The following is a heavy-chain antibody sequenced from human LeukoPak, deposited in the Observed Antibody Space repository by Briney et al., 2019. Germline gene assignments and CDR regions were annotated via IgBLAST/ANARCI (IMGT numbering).Heavy chain of an antibody. CDR3: AKRRTNYDILTGDFDY. V-gene: IGHV3-23*01. J-gene: IGHJ4*02. Sequence: GGSLRLSCVTSGFTFSNYWMTWVRQAPGKGLEWVSGISVSGGNTFYADSVKGRFTISRDNSKNTLYLQMNSLRAEDTAVYYCAKRRTNYDILTGDFDYWGQGTLVTVSS. D-gene: IGHD3-9*01. CDR1: GFTFSNYW. CDR2: ISVSGGNT.